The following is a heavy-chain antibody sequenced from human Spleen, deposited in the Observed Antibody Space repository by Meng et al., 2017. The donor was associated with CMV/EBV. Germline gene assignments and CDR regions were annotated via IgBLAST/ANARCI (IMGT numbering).Heavy chain of an antibody. Sequence: QLGPSVGGLSQPGGLLCLFCASSLLTSGIDLSHSIQQAPEKVLMFVSRINDDETTTTHAVSVKGRFTISRDNTKNTVYLQMNSLRAEDTSVYYCARDLHWNSMDYWGQGTLVTVSS. CDR2: INDDETTT. CDR1: LLTSGIDL. CDR3: ARDLHWNSMDY. J-gene: IGHJ4*02. D-gene: IGHD1-7*01. V-gene: IGHV3-74*03.